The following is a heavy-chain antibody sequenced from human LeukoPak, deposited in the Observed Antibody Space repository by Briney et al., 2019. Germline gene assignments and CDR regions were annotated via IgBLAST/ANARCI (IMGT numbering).Heavy chain of an antibody. CDR3: ASGTAVAGGN. V-gene: IGHV3-74*01. CDR2: VNSDGSST. CDR1: GFTFSNYW. J-gene: IGHJ4*02. Sequence: QPGGSLRLSCAASGFTFSNYWMHWVRQAPGKGLVWVSRVNSDGSSTSYADSVKGRFTISRDNAKNTLYLQMNDLRAEDTAVYYCASGTAVAGGNWGQGTLVTVSS. D-gene: IGHD6-19*01.